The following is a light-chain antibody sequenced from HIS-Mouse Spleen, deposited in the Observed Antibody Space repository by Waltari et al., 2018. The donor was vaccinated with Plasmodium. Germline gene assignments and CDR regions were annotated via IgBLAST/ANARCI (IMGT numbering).Light chain of an antibody. J-gene: IGLJ2*01. CDR3: QAWDSSTVV. V-gene: IGLV3-1*01. CDR2: QDS. Sequence: CELTPPPSVCVSPGQAPSITWSGQHLGEKCASGSQQKPGRASALGIYQDSQRPSGIPERFSGSNSGNTATLTISGTQAMDEADYYCQAWDSSTVVFGGGTKLTVL. CDR1: HLGEKC.